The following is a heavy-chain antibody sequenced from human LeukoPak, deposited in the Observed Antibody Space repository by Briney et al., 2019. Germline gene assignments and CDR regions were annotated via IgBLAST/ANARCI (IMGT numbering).Heavy chain of an antibody. V-gene: IGHV4-59*01. CDR3: AGDRRGDGLYDY. J-gene: IGHJ4*02. D-gene: IGHD2-21*01. CDR2: IYYSGST. Sequence: SATLSLTCTVSGGSISSYYWSWIRQPAGKGLEWIGYIYYSGSTNYNPSLKSRATISGDTSKNQFSLKLSSVTAADTAVYYCAGDRRGDGLYDYWGQGTLVTVSS. CDR1: GGSISSYY.